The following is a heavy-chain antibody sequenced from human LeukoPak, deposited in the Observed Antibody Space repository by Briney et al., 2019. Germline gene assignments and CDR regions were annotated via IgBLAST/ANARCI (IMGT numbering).Heavy chain of an antibody. Sequence: GGSLRLSCTASGFTLGDFAMNWVRQAPGKGLEWVGFIRTKTYGGTTQYAASVKGRFTVSRDDSKSIAYLQMNSLKTEDTAVYYCTRSPSRITINWFDSWGQGTLVTVSS. CDR3: TRSPSRITINWFDS. D-gene: IGHD3-9*01. CDR2: IRTKTYGGTT. CDR1: GFTLGDFA. J-gene: IGHJ5*01. V-gene: IGHV3-49*04.